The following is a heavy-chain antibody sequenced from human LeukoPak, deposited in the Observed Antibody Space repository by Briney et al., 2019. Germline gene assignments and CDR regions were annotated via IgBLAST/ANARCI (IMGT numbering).Heavy chain of an antibody. V-gene: IGHV1-46*01. Sequence: ASVKVSCKASGYTFTSYYMDWVRQAPGQGLEWMGIINPSGGSTSYAQKFQGRVTITRDMSTSTVYMELTSLRSEDTAVYYCARLVGGNAESGDAFDIWGQGTRVTVS. J-gene: IGHJ3*02. D-gene: IGHD4-23*01. CDR1: GYTFTSYY. CDR3: ARLVGGNAESGDAFDI. CDR2: INPSGGST.